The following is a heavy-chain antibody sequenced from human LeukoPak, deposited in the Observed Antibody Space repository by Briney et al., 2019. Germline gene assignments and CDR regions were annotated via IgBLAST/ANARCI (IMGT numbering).Heavy chain of an antibody. D-gene: IGHD3-22*01. V-gene: IGHV1-46*01. Sequence: ASVKVSCKASGYTFTGYYMHWVRQAPGQGLEWMGIINPSGGSTSYAQKFQGRVTMTRDTSTSTVYMELSSLRSEDTAVYYCARGDYYDSSGPPYFDYWGQGTLVTVSS. J-gene: IGHJ4*02. CDR2: INPSGGST. CDR3: ARGDYYDSSGPPYFDY. CDR1: GYTFTGYY.